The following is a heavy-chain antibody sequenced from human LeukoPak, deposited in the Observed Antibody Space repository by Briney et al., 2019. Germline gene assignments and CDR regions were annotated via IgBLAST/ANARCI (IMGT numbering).Heavy chain of an antibody. V-gene: IGHV4-59*01. CDR3: ARDRGTFDY. CDR2: IYYSGST. D-gene: IGHD3-10*01. CDR1: GGSISSYY. J-gene: IGHJ4*02. Sequence: SETLSLTCTVSGGSISSYYWSWIRQPPGKGLEWIGYIYYSGSTNYNPSLRSRVTISVDTSKNQFSLKLSSVTAADTAVYYCARDRGTFDYWGQGTLVTVSS.